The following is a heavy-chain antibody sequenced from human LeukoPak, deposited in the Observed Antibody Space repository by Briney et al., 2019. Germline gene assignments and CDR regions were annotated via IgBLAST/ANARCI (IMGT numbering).Heavy chain of an antibody. CDR2: IGPHSTFT. CDR3: VREGEGPLSKNFDY. CDR1: GFTFTDHY. Sequence: ASMKVSCKSSGFTFTDHYIHWVRQGPGQGLEWMGYIGPHSTFTSSPQEFQGRVTMTRDASMSTAYMELTRLTSDDTAVYYCVREGEGPLSKNFDYWGQGTLVTVSS. J-gene: IGHJ4*02. D-gene: IGHD2/OR15-2a*01. V-gene: IGHV1-2*02.